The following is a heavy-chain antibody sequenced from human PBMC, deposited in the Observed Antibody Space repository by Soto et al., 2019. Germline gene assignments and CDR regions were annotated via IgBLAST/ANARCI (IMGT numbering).Heavy chain of an antibody. V-gene: IGHV4-31*03. J-gene: IGHJ4*02. CDR3: ARDAPGAAPY. CDR1: GGPVINGDSY. Sequence: QVQLQESGPGLVKPSQTLSLTCTVSGGPVINGDSYLNWIRQHPEKGLEWMGYIYYRGTTNYNASLKSRILISVDTAKHQFTLRLTSVTAADTAVYYCARDAPGAAPYWGQGTLVTVSS. D-gene: IGHD6-13*01. CDR2: IYYRGTT.